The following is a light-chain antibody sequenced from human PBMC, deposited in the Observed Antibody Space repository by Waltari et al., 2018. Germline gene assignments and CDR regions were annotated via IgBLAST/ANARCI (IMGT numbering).Light chain of an antibody. CDR3: QQCYGTPYT. Sequence: IQMNKYPSSLSASVGDRVSITCRASRGISNSLAWYQQKPGKAPNLLLYDASRLETGVPSRFSGSGSGTDYTLTISSLQPEDFATYYCQQCYGTPYTFGQGTKLEIK. V-gene: IGKV1-NL1*01. CDR1: RGISNS. CDR2: DAS. J-gene: IGKJ2*01.